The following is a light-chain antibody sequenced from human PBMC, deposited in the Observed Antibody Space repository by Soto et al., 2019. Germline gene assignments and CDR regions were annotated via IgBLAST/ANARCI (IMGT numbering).Light chain of an antibody. CDR1: QGIGVT. CDR2: NAV. Sequence: EIVMTQSPATLSVSPGERATLSCRASQGIGVTLAWYQQKPGQTPRLLIYNAVTRATGVPARFSGSGSGTDFTLTINSLRSEDFAVYYCQRYNDWPLTFGGGTKVDIK. V-gene: IGKV3-15*01. CDR3: QRYNDWPLT. J-gene: IGKJ4*01.